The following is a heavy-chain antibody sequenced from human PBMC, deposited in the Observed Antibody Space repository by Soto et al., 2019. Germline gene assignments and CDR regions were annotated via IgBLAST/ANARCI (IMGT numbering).Heavy chain of an antibody. CDR3: ARESRPGWELHYRPDY. V-gene: IGHV3-21*01. CDR2: ISSSSSYI. CDR1: GFTFSSYS. Sequence: PGGSLRLSCAASGFTFSSYSMNWVRQAPGKGLEWVSSISSSSSYIYYADSVKGRFTISRDNAKNSLYLQMNSLRAEDTAVYYCARESRPGWELHYRPDYWGQGTLVTVSS. J-gene: IGHJ4*02. D-gene: IGHD1-26*01.